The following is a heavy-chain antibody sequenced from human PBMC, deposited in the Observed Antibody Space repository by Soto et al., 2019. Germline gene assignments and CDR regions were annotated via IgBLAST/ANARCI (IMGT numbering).Heavy chain of an antibody. D-gene: IGHD7-27*01. V-gene: IGHV5-51*01. Sequence: GESLKISCKGSGYSFTSYWIGWVRQMPGKGLEWMGIIYPGDSDTRYSPSFQGQVTISADKSISTAYLQMNNLTVEDTAVYYCAKENWANPDSWGQGTLVTVSS. CDR2: IYPGDSDT. CDR1: GYSFTSYW. CDR3: AKENWANPDS. J-gene: IGHJ4*02.